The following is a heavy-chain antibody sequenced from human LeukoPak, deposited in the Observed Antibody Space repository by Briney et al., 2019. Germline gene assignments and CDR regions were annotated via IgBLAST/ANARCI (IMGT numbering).Heavy chain of an antibody. J-gene: IGHJ4*02. CDR3: ARDGSWSSISYSDY. V-gene: IGHV1-2*02. CDR1: GYTFTGYY. CDR2: IYPNSGDT. D-gene: IGHD2-2*01. Sequence: ASVKVSCKASGYTFTGYYIHWVRQAPGQGLEWMGWIYPNSGDTKYEQRFQGRVTMTRDTSISTAYMELTRLRSDDAAVYFCARDGSWSSISYSDYWGQGTLVTVSS.